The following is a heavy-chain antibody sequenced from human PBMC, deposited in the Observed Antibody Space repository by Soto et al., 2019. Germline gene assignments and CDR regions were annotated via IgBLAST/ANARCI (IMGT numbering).Heavy chain of an antibody. D-gene: IGHD4-17*01. Sequence: SETLSLTCAVYGGSFSGYYWSWIRQPPGKGLEWIGEINHSGSTNYNPSLKSRVTISVDTSKNQFSLKLSSVTAADTAVYYCARISLTTVTIDPFDYWGQGTLVTVSS. J-gene: IGHJ4*02. V-gene: IGHV4-34*01. CDR1: GGSFSGYY. CDR2: INHSGST. CDR3: ARISLTTVTIDPFDY.